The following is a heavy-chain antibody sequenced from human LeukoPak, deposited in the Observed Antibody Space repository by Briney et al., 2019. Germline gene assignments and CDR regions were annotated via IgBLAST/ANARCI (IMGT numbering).Heavy chain of an antibody. J-gene: IGHJ4*02. V-gene: IGHV3-23*01. CDR2: ISGSGVST. CDR1: GFTVSSNY. D-gene: IGHD3-22*01. CDR3: AKDEQIVGPYYFDY. Sequence: GGSLRLSCAASGFTVSSNYMSWVRQAPGKGLEWVSGISGSGVSTDYADSVKGRFTISRDNSKNTLYLQMNSLRAEDTAVYYCAKDEQIVGPYYFDYWGQGTLVTVSS.